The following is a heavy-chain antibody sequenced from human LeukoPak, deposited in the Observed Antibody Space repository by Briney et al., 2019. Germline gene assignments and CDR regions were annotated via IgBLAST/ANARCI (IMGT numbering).Heavy chain of an antibody. Sequence: ASVKVSCKASGYTFTSYAMHWVRQAPGQRLEWMGWINAGNGNTKYSLKFQGRVTITRDTSASTAYMELSSLRSEDTAVYYCAREKYSSGWYGYWGQGTLVTVSS. CDR3: AREKYSSGWYGY. CDR1: GYTFTSYA. D-gene: IGHD6-19*01. CDR2: INAGNGNT. V-gene: IGHV1-3*01. J-gene: IGHJ4*02.